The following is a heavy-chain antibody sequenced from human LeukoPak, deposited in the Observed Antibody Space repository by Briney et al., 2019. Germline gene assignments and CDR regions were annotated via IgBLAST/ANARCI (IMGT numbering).Heavy chain of an antibody. V-gene: IGHV4-59*01. J-gene: IGHJ6*02. CDR2: IYYSGST. D-gene: IGHD3-9*01. CDR1: GGSISSYY. CDR3: ARCTYYDILTGDYTSYGMDV. Sequence: SETLSLTCTVSGGSISSYYWSWIRQPPGKGLEWIGNIYYSGSTNYNASLKSRVTISVDTSKKQFSLKLSSVTAADTAVYYCARCTYYDILTGDYTSYGMDVWGQGTTVTVSS.